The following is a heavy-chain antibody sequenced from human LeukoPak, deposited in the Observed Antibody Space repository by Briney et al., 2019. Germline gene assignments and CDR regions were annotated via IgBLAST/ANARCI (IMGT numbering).Heavy chain of an antibody. V-gene: IGHV3-23*01. D-gene: IGHD4-17*01. CDR2: ISGSGGST. J-gene: IGHJ4*02. CDR1: GFTFSNYA. Sequence: PGGSLRLSCAASGFTFSNYAMSWVRQAPGKGLEWVSAISGSGGSTYYADSVKGRFSISRDNSKNTLFLQMNSLRAEDTAVYYCAKSNHYGDFRFDYWGQGTLVTVSS. CDR3: AKSNHYGDFRFDY.